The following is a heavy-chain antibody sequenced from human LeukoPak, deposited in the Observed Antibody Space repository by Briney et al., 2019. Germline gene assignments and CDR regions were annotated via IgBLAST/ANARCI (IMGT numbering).Heavy chain of an antibody. V-gene: IGHV3-7*03. CDR1: GFTFNNAW. CDR2: IKVDGSEK. D-gene: IGHD7-27*01. CDR3: GRKTGVTGEAFDC. J-gene: IGHJ4*02. Sequence: GGSLRLSCAASGFTFNNAWMNWVRQAPGKGLEWVANIKVDGSEKYYLDSVKGRFTISRDNAKNSVYLQMNSLRTEDTAVYYCGRKTGVTGEAFDCWGQGTLVTVSS.